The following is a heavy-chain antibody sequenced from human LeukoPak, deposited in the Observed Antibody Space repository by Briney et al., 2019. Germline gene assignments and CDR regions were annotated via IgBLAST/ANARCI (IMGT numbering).Heavy chain of an antibody. CDR3: ATYYGSRSLYH. CDR1: GYTFTGYY. V-gene: IGHV1-2*02. CDR2: INPNSGGT. Sequence: GASVKVSCKASGYTFTGYYMHWVRQAPGQGLEWMGWINPNSGGTNYAQKFQGRVTMTRDTSISTAYMELSSLRSEDTAVYYCATYYGSRSLYHWGQGTLVSVSS. J-gene: IGHJ5*02. D-gene: IGHD3-10*01.